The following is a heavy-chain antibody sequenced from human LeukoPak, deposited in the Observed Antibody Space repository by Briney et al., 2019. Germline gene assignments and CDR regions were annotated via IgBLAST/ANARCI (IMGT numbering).Heavy chain of an antibody. V-gene: IGHV3-23*01. Sequence: QTGGSLSLSCAPSGCPFKNYAMRWVRRAPGRGVEWVSAISSGGISTYYADSVKGRFTISRDNSKNTVYLQMNSLRAEDTAIYYCAKDSWKTVPAASDYWGQGTLVTVSS. D-gene: IGHD2-2*01. CDR3: AKDSWKTVPAASDY. CDR2: ISSGGIST. J-gene: IGHJ4*02. CDR1: GCPFKNYA.